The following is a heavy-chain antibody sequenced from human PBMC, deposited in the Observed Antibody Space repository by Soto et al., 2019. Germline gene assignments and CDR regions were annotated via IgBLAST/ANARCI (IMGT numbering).Heavy chain of an antibody. CDR1: GFTFSSYG. Sequence: GGSLRLSCAASGFTFSSYGMHWVRQAPGKGLEWVAVISYDGSNKYYADSVKGRFTISRDNSKNTLYLQMNSLRAEDTAVYYCAKDHNRYSYGPGGYWGQGTLVTVSS. V-gene: IGHV3-30*18. CDR3: AKDHNRYSYGPGGY. J-gene: IGHJ4*02. CDR2: ISYDGSNK. D-gene: IGHD5-18*01.